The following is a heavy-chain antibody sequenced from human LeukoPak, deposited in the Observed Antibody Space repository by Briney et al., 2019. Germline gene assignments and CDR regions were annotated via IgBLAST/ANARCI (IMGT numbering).Heavy chain of an antibody. CDR3: ARDGYGDASFDY. CDR2: IYYSGST. Sequence: SETLSLTCTVSGGSISSGDYYRSWIRQPPGKGLEWIGYIYYSGSTYYNPSLKSRVTISVDTSKNQFSLKLSSVTAADTAVYYCARDGYGDASFDYWGQGTLVTVSS. CDR1: GGSISSGDYY. D-gene: IGHD4-17*01. V-gene: IGHV4-30-4*01. J-gene: IGHJ4*02.